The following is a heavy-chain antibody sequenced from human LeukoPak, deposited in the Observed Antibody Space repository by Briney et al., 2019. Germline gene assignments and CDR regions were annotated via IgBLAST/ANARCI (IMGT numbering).Heavy chain of an antibody. CDR2: INHSGST. Sequence: SETLSLTCAVYGGSFSGYYWSWIRQPPGKGLEWIGEINHSGSTNYNLSLKSRVTISVDTSKNQFSLKLSSVTAADTAVYYCARHSKDYYDSSGYYALWGQGTLVTVSS. CDR1: GGSFSGYY. V-gene: IGHV4-34*01. J-gene: IGHJ4*02. CDR3: ARHSKDYYDSSGYYAL. D-gene: IGHD3-22*01.